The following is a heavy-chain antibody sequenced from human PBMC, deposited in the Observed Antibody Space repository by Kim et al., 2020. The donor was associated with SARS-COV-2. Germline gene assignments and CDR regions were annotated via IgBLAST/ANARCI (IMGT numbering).Heavy chain of an antibody. CDR1: GGTFSSYA. D-gene: IGHD3-10*01. V-gene: IGHV1-69*13. CDR3: ARGVTMVRGVPGGMDV. Sequence: SVKVSCKASGGTFSSYAISWVRQAPGQGLEWMGGIIPIFGTANYAQKFQGRVTITADESTSTAYMELSSLRSEDTAVYYCARGVTMVRGVPGGMDVWGQGTTVTVSS. CDR2: IIPIFGTA. J-gene: IGHJ6*02.